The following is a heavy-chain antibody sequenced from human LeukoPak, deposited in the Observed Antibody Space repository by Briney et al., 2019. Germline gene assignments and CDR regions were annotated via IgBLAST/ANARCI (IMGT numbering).Heavy chain of an antibody. D-gene: IGHD6-19*01. V-gene: IGHV3-74*01. CDR1: GFTFSSYW. J-gene: IGHJ5*02. CDR3: ARAPWSSTGWFLGS. CDR2: FNPQGSGT. Sequence: GGSLRHSFAAPGFTFSSYWMHGVRQAPGKGVVCVSRFNPQGSGTSYTGSVKGRFTISIDNAKAALHLRLENMRVEATAVYYCARAPWSSTGWFLGSWGQGNLVTVSS.